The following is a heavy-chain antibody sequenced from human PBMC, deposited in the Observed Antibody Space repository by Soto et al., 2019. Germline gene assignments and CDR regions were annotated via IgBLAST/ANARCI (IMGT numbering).Heavy chain of an antibody. V-gene: IGHV3-30*18. CDR2: ISYDGINK. CDR1: GFTFRSYG. J-gene: IGHJ4*02. D-gene: IGHD6-19*01. CDR3: AKVVGGWYPTYDY. Sequence: QVQLVESGGGVVQPGRSLRLSCAASGFTFRSYGMHWVRQAPGKGLEWGAVISYDGINKYYADSVKGRFTISRDNSKNTLYLQMNSLRAEDTAVYYCAKVVGGWYPTYDYRGQGTLVTVSS.